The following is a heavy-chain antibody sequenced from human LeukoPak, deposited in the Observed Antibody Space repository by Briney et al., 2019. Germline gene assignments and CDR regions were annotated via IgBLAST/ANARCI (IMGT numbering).Heavy chain of an antibody. CDR2: ISSSSSTI. CDR3: TRNSGWYGLS. D-gene: IGHD6-19*01. Sequence: GGSLRLSCAASGFTFSSYGMTWVRQAPGKGLEWVSYISSSSSTIYYADSVKGRFTISRGNVKNSLYLHLNSLRGEDTAVYYCTRNSGWYGLSWGQGTLVTVSS. CDR1: GFTFSSYG. J-gene: IGHJ1*01. V-gene: IGHV3-48*01.